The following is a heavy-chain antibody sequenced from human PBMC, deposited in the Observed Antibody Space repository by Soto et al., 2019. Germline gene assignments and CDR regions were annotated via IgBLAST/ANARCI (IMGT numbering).Heavy chain of an antibody. J-gene: IGHJ6*02. CDR1: GFTFSSYS. D-gene: IGHD7-27*01. CDR3: ASCTKGANWEYGMDV. CDR2: ISSSSSYI. V-gene: IGHV3-21*01. Sequence: GGSLRLSCAASGFTFSSYSMNWVRQAPGKGLEWVSSISSSSSYIYYADSVKGRFTISRDNAKNSLYLQMNSLRAEDTAVYYCASCTKGANWEYGMDVWGQGTTVTVSS.